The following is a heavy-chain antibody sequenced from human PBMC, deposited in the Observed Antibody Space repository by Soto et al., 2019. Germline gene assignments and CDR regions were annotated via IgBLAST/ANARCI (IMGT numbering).Heavy chain of an antibody. V-gene: IGHV3-11*01. J-gene: IGHJ6*02. Sequence: QVQLVESGGGLVKPGGSMRLSCTAYGFTFSDYYMTWISQDPGKGLEWLSYISSGGFTIYYADSVKYRFTVSRDNAKNSMYLQMNTLRVEDTAVYYCARDPGIYYGMYVWGQGTKDTDSS. CDR3: ARDPGIYYGMYV. D-gene: IGHD3-10*01. CDR1: GFTFSDYY. CDR2: ISSGGFTI.